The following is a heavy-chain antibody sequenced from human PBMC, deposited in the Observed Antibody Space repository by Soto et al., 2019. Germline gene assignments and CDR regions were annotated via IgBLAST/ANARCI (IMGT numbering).Heavy chain of an antibody. CDR1: GYTFTSYA. CDR2: INGGAGDT. V-gene: IGHV1-3*01. D-gene: IGHD1-1*01. J-gene: IGHJ5*02. Sequence: QVQLVQSGAEVRKPGASVKISCKASGYTFTSYAIHWLRQAPGQRLEWMGWINGGAGDTRYSVNFQGRVTFTRDTAATTAFMDLSSLSSADTAIYYCARSPSRMAAETQLEPWGQGTLVIVSS. CDR3: ARSPSRMAAETQLEP.